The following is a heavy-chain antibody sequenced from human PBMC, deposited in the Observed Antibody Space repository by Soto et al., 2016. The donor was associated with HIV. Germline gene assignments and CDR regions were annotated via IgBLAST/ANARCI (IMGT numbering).Heavy chain of an antibody. J-gene: IGHJ5*02. CDR2: ISSSSTYT. CDR3: ARGPRIAAGGRENWFDP. V-gene: IGHV3-11*05. CDR1: EFTFSDYY. D-gene: IGHD6-13*01. Sequence: VQLVESGGGLVKPGGSLRLSCATSEFTFSDYYMSWIRQAPGKGLEWVSYISSSSTYTNYADSVKGRFSISRDNAKNSLYLQMNSLRAEDTAVYYCARGPRIAAGGRENWFDPWAREPWVTVSS.